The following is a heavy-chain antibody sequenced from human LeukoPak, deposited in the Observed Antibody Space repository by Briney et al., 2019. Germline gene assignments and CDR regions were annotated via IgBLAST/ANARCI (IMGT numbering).Heavy chain of an antibody. Sequence: SVKVSCKASGGTFSSYAISWVRQAPGQGLEWMGRIIPILGIANYAQKFQGRVTITADKSTSTAYMELSSLRSEDTAVYYCAREIPCRDGYNYPVDYYGMDVWGQGTTVTVSS. CDR3: AREIPCRDGYNYPVDYYGMDV. V-gene: IGHV1-69*04. CDR1: GGTFSSYA. CDR2: IIPILGIA. D-gene: IGHD5-24*01. J-gene: IGHJ6*02.